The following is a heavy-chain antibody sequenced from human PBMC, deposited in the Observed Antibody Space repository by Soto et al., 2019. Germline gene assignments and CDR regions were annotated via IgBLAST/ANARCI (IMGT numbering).Heavy chain of an antibody. V-gene: IGHV1-69*13. CDR3: AKASGRSWYNWFDP. Sequence: GASVKVSCKASGGNFTSYAISWVRQAPGQGLEFMGGIVPLFGTTNYAHKFRGRVTITADESTSTVYMELSSLTSEDTAVYYCAKASGRSWYNWFDPWGQGTLVTV. D-gene: IGHD6-13*01. J-gene: IGHJ5*02. CDR1: GGNFTSYA. CDR2: IVPLFGTT.